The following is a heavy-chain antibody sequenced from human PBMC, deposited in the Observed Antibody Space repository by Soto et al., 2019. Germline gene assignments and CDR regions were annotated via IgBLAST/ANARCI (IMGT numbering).Heavy chain of an antibody. D-gene: IGHD3-10*01. CDR2: INPSGGST. V-gene: IGHV1-46*03. CDR3: ARDRGDYGARQSASDL. Sequence: QVQLVQSGAEVKKPGASVKVSCKASGYTFTSYYMHWVRQAPGQGLEWMGIINPSGGSTSYAQKVPGRVTRTRDTSTSSGYMELSRLRSEDTAVYYCARDRGDYGARQSASDLWCQGTMVTVSS. J-gene: IGHJ3*01. CDR1: GYTFTSYY.